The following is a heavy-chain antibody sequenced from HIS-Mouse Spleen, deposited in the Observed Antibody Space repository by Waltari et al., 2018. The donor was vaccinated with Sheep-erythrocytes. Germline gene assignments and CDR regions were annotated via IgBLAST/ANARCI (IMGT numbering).Heavy chain of an antibody. V-gene: IGHV1-2*02. CDR1: GYTFTGYY. CDR2: INHDSGGT. CDR3: ASGVIPYGSGSYFLDY. D-gene: IGHD3-10*01. Sequence: QVQLVQSGAEVKKPGASVKVSCKASGYTFTGYYMHWVRQAPGQGLEWMGWINHDSGGTNYAQKFQGRVTMTRDTSISTAYMELSRLRSDDTAVYYCASGVIPYGSGSYFLDYWGQGTLVTVSS. J-gene: IGHJ4*02.